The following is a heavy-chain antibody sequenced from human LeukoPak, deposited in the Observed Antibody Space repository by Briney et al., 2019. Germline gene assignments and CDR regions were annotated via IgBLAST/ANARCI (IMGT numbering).Heavy chain of an antibody. Sequence: GGSLRLSCAASGFTFSRCGMHWVRQAPGKGLEWVAVISYDGSNKHYADSVKGRFTISRDNSKNTLYLQMNSLRAEDTAVYYGAKDPIWWNYFDYWGQGTLVTVSS. D-gene: IGHD3-16*01. CDR1: GFTFSRCG. J-gene: IGHJ4*02. V-gene: IGHV3-30*18. CDR3: AKDPIWWNYFDY. CDR2: ISYDGSNK.